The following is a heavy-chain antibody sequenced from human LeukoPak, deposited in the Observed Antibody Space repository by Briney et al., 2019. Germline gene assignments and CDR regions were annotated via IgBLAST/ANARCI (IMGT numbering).Heavy chain of an antibody. CDR2: INHSGST. CDR1: GGSFSGYY. V-gene: IGHV4-34*01. Sequence: PSETLSLTCAVYGGSFSGYYWSWIRRPPGKGLEWIGEINHSGSTNYNPSLKSRVTISVDTSKNQFSLKLSSVTAADTAVYYCARGPPYYDFWSGYSNWFDPWGQGTLVTVSS. J-gene: IGHJ5*02. CDR3: ARGPPYYDFWSGYSNWFDP. D-gene: IGHD3-3*01.